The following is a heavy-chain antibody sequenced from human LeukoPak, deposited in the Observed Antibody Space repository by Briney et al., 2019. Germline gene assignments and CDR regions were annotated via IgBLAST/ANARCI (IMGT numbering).Heavy chain of an antibody. Sequence: KSSETLSLTCTVSGGSISTSSYYWGWIRQPPGKGLEWIGNIHNSESTYYNPSLKSRVTMSVDTSKNQFSLKLSFVTAADTAVYYCARQVTFGYAFAYYFDYWGQGSLVTVSS. V-gene: IGHV4-39*01. D-gene: IGHD5-18*01. CDR1: GGSISTSSYY. CDR2: IHNSEST. CDR3: ARQVTFGYAFAYYFDY. J-gene: IGHJ4*02.